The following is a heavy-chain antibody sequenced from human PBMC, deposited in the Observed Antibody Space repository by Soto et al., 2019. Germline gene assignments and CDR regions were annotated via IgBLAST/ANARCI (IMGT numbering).Heavy chain of an antibody. CDR1: GFTFSSYA. Sequence: EVQLLESGGGLVQPGGSLRLSCAASGFTFSSYAMSWVRQALGKGLEWVSAISGSCGSTYYADSVKGRFTISRDNSKNTLFLQMIRLRAEATAVYYCAKDVHPHFRYYDWLSPGFSPWGQVTLVTVSS. D-gene: IGHD3-9*01. J-gene: IGHJ5*02. V-gene: IGHV3-23*01. CDR2: ISGSCGST. CDR3: AKDVHPHFRYYDWLSPGFSP.